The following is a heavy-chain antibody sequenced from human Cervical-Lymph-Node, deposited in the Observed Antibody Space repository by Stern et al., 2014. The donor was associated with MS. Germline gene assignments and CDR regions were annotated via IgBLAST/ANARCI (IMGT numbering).Heavy chain of an antibody. D-gene: IGHD6-19*01. Sequence: VQLEESVSELKKPGASVKVSCKASGYTFTSYAINWVRQAPGQGLEWMGWINPRSGNPTYAQGFTGRFVFSVDTSVSTAYLQIASLRTDDTAVYYCARDLAVAVNAWGQGTLVTVSS. J-gene: IGHJ4*02. CDR1: GYTFTSYA. CDR3: ARDLAVAVNA. CDR2: INPRSGNP. V-gene: IGHV7-4-1*01.